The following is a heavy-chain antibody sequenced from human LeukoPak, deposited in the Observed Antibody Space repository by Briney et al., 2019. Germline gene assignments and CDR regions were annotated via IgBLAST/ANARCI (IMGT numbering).Heavy chain of an antibody. D-gene: IGHD6-19*01. CDR3: ARVTAVAGTSVGVDA. Sequence: GGSLRLSCAASGFTFNSYNMNWVRQAPGKGLEWVSAISSGGSTIYYADSVKGRFTISRDNAKNSLYLQMNSLRAEDTAVYYCARVTAVAGTSVGVDAWGQGILVTVS. V-gene: IGHV3-48*04. CDR1: GFTFNSYN. CDR2: ISSGGSTI. J-gene: IGHJ4*02.